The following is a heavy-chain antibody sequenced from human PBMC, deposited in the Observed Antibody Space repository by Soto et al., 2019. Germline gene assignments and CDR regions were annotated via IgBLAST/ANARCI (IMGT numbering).Heavy chain of an antibody. V-gene: IGHV1-46*01. CDR2: INPSGGST. Sequence: ASVKVSCKASGYTFTSYYMHWVRQAPGQGLEWMGIINPSGGSTSCAQKFQGRVTMTRDTSTSTVYMELSSLRSEDTAVYYCARGPPPYYYDSSGYVDYWGQGTLVTVSS. CDR3: ARGPPPYYYDSSGYVDY. CDR1: GYTFTSYY. D-gene: IGHD3-22*01. J-gene: IGHJ4*02.